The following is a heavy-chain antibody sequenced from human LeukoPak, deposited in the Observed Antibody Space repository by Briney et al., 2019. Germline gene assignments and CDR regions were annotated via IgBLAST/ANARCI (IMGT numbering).Heavy chain of an antibody. CDR2: ISYDGSNK. CDR1: VFTFISYC. V-gene: IGHV3-30*18. D-gene: IGHD1-26*01. Sequence: GGSLRLSCAASVFTFISYCIHWVRQAPGKGLEWVAVISYDGSNKYYADSVKGRFTISRDNSKNTLYLQMNSLRAGDTAVYYCAKAPSYSQHWGQGTLVTVSS. CDR3: AKAPSYSQH. J-gene: IGHJ1*01.